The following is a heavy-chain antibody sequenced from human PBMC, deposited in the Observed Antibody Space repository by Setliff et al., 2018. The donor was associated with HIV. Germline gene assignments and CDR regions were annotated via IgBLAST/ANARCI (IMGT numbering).Heavy chain of an antibody. Sequence: PSETLSLTCSVSGDSISSGGHYWSWIRQSPGKGLEWIGYIHYSGSPYFNPSLKSRVSISTDTSKNQFSLKLTSVTAADTAVYYCASRDTSRYFDDYWGQGTLVTVSS. CDR1: GDSISSGGHY. D-gene: IGHD3-22*01. J-gene: IGHJ4*02. CDR3: ASRDTSRYFDDY. V-gene: IGHV4-30-4*08. CDR2: IHYSGSP.